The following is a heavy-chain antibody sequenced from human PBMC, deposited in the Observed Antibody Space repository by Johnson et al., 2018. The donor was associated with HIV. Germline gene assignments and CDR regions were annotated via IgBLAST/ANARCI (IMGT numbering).Heavy chain of an antibody. CDR2: ISYDGSNK. CDR3: ARCGYSSYWDAFDI. CDR1: RFTFSTYA. Sequence: QVQLVESGGGVVQPGRSLRLSCAASRFTFSTYAMHWVRQAPGKGLEWVAVISYDGSNKYYADSVKGRFTISRDNSKNTLYLQMNSLRAEDTAVYYCARCGYSSYWDAFDIWGQGTMVTVSS. V-gene: IGHV3-30*04. J-gene: IGHJ3*02. D-gene: IGHD5-12*01.